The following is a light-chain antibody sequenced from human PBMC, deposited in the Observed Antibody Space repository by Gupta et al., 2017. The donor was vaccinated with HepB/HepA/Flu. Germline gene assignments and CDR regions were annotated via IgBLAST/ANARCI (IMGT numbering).Light chain of an antibody. CDR3: QQSYSNPRT. CDR1: QSISSY. Sequence: DIQMNQSPSSLSASVGDRVTITCRASQSISSYLNWYQRKPGKAPKLLLYAASSLQSGGPSTLCGSGSGTDFTLTISSLQPEDFATYYCQQSYSNPRTFGGGTKVEIK. J-gene: IGKJ4*01. CDR2: AAS. V-gene: IGKV1-39*01.